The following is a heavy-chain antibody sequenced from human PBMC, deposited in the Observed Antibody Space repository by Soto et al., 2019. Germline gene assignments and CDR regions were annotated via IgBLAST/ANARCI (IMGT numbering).Heavy chain of an antibody. D-gene: IGHD1-1*01. Sequence: SETLSLTCTVSGGSISSYYWSWIRQPPGKGLEWIGYIYYSGSTNYNPSLKSRVTISVDTSKNQFSLKLSSVTAADTAVYYCARAKLERRYYYYGMDVWGQGTTVTVSS. V-gene: IGHV4-59*01. CDR1: GGSISSYY. CDR2: IYYSGST. J-gene: IGHJ6*02. CDR3: ARAKLERRYYYYGMDV.